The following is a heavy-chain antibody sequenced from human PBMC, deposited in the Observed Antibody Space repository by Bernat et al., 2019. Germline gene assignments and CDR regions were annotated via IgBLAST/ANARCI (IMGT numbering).Heavy chain of an antibody. CDR3: AKERHDSSGYYVGMDV. J-gene: IGHJ6*02. Sequence: QVQLVESGGGVVQPGRSLRLSCAASGFTFSNYGMHWVRQAPGKGREWVEVISYDGSNKSYADSVKGRFTISRDNSKNTLYLQMNSLRAEDTAVYYCAKERHDSSGYYVGMDVWGQGTTVTVSS. V-gene: IGHV3-30*18. CDR1: GFTFSNYG. D-gene: IGHD3-22*01. CDR2: ISYDGSNK.